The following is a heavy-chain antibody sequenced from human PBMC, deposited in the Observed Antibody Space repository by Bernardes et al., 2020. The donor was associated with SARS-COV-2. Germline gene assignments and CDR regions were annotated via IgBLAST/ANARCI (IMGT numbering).Heavy chain of an antibody. CDR3: ATAPAMVRANWFDP. V-gene: IGHV1-24*01. D-gene: IGHD3-10*01. J-gene: IGHJ5*02. CDR1: GYTLTALS. CDR2: FDPEDGET. Sequence: ASVKVSCKVSGYTLTALSMHWVRQAPGQGLEWMGGFDPEDGETIYAQKFQGRVTMTEDTSTDTAYMELSSLRSEDTAVYYCATAPAMVRANWFDPWGQGTLVTVS.